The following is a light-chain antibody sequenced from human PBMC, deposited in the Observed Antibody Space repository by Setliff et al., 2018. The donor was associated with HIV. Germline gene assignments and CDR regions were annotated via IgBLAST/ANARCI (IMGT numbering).Light chain of an antibody. CDR1: TSDVGGYNY. CDR2: DVT. CDR3: SSYTSTSTRV. Sequence: QSALAQPASVSGSPGQSITISCTGTTSDVGGYNYVSWYQQHPGKAPKLMIYDVTNRPSGISDRFSGSKSANTASLTISGLQADDEADYYCSSYTSTSTRVFGTGTKVTV. J-gene: IGLJ1*01. V-gene: IGLV2-14*03.